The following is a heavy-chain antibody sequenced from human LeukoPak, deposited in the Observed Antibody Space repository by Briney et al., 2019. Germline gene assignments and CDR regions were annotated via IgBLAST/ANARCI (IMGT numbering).Heavy chain of an antibody. D-gene: IGHD3-10*01. V-gene: IGHV3-7*01. CDR1: GFTFRNFG. CDR3: ARDPITMVRGVIDY. J-gene: IGHJ4*02. CDR2: IKQDGSEK. Sequence: GGSLRLSCAASGFTFRNFGMHWVRQAPGKGLEWVANIKQDGSEKYYVDSVKGRFTISRDNAKNSLYLQMNSLRAEDTAVYYCARDPITMVRGVIDYWGQGTLVTVSS.